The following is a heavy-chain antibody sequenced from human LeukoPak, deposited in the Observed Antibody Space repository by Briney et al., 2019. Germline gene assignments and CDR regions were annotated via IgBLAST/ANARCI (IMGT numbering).Heavy chain of an antibody. CDR3: ARPGVSAAGTLDY. CDR2: IYPSDSHT. CDR1: GYSFTNYW. D-gene: IGHD6-13*01. J-gene: IGHJ4*02. V-gene: IGHV5-51*01. Sequence: GESLKISCKGSGYSFTNYWIGWVRQMPGKGLEWMGIIYPSDSHTRYSPSFQGQVTISADKSISTAFLQWSSLKASDTAMYYCARPGVSAAGTLDYWGQGTLVTVSP.